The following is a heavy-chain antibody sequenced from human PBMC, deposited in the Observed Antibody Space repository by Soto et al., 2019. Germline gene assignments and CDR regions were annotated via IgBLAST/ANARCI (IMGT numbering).Heavy chain of an antibody. CDR2: INHSGST. CDR3: ASLPNYYYYDMDV. V-gene: IGHV4-34*01. CDR1: DGSFSGYY. Sequence: TLSHTCAVHDGSFSGYYWSWISKTPGKGLEWIGEINHSGSTNYNPSLKSRVAISVDTSRNQFSLKLRSVTAADTAVYYCASLPNYYYYDMDVWGQGTTVTVSS. J-gene: IGHJ6*02.